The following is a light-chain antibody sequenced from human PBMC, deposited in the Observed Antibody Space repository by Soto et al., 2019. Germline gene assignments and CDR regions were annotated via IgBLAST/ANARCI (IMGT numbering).Light chain of an antibody. CDR3: QKSYSTPPK. CDR1: QSISSY. J-gene: IGKJ1*01. V-gene: IGKV1-39*01. Sequence: DIQITQSPSSLSASVVDRVTITFLAGQSISSYLNWYQQKPGKAPNLLIFAASTLQSGVPSRFRGSGSGTDFALTISSLQPEDFATYYCQKSYSTPPKFGQGTKVDIK. CDR2: AAS.